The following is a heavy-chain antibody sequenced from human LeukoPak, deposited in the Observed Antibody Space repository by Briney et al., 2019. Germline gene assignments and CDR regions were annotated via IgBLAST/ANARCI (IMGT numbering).Heavy chain of an antibody. Sequence: GGSLRLSCAASGFTFSSYGMSWVRQAPGKGLDWVSVIYSGGSTYYADSVKGRFTISRDNSKNTLYLQMNSLRAEDTAVYYCARIPIVVITSGGYWGQGTLVTVSS. J-gene: IGHJ4*02. CDR3: ARIPIVVITSGGY. CDR2: IYSGGST. CDR1: GFTFSSYG. D-gene: IGHD3-22*01. V-gene: IGHV3-53*01.